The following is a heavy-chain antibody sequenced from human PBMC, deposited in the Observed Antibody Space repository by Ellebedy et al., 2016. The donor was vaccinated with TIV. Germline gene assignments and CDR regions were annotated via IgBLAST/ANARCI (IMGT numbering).Heavy chain of an antibody. CDR3: ARCPPSRGVRYWYFDL. V-gene: IGHV1-18*04. Sequence: AASVKVSCKASGYIFNTYGIVWVRQAPGQGLEWMGWISPYNGDTKYVQNFQGRVTMTTDTSTSTAYMELRSLRSDDAAIYYCARCPPSRGVRYWYFDLWGRGTLVTVSS. CDR2: ISPYNGDT. CDR1: GYIFNTYG. D-gene: IGHD3-10*01. J-gene: IGHJ2*01.